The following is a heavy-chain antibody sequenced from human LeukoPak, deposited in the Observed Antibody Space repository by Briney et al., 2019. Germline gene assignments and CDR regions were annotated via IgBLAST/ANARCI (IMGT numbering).Heavy chain of an antibody. CDR2: IYPGDSDT. J-gene: IGHJ4*02. Sequence: GESLQISCESSVNSFTSYWIGWGRQMPGKGLEWVGIIYPGDSDTRYSPSFQVQVTISADKSISTAYLQWSSLKASDTAMDYCASLKDGSWSTFDYWGQATLATVSS. D-gene: IGHD3-10*01. CDR1: VNSFTSYW. V-gene: IGHV5-51*01. CDR3: ASLKDGSWSTFDY.